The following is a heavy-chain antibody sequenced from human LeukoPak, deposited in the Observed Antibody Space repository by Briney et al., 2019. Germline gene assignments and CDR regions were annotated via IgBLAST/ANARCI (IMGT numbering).Heavy chain of an antibody. Sequence: ASVKLSCNASGYTFTVYYMHWVRHPPAQGLEWMGWINPNSGGTNYAQKFQGRVTMTRDTSISTAYMELSRLRSDDTAVYYCARGPRGWYCSSTSCYEDYYFDYWGQGTLVTVSS. CDR2: INPNSGGT. CDR1: GYTFTVYY. CDR3: ARGPRGWYCSSTSCYEDYYFDY. J-gene: IGHJ4*02. V-gene: IGHV1-2*02. D-gene: IGHD2-2*01.